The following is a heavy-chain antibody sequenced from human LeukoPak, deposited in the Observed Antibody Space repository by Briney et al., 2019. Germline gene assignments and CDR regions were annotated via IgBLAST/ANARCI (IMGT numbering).Heavy chain of an antibody. CDR2: IYWDDDK. V-gene: IGHV2-5*02. D-gene: IGHD1-26*01. J-gene: IGHJ4*02. CDR1: GFSLSPSGVG. Sequence: SGPTLVNPTQTLTLTCTFSGFSLSPSGVGVGWIRQPPGKALEWLALIYWDDDKRYSPSLKSRLTITKDTSKNQVVLTMTNMDPVDTATYYCAHIPSGSYSAKPIRFDYWGQGTLVTVSS. CDR3: AHIPSGSYSAKPIRFDY.